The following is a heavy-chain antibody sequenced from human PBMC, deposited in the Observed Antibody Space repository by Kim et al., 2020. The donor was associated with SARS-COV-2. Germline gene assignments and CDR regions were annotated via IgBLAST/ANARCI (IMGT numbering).Heavy chain of an antibody. CDR1: GYTFTSYA. CDR2: INTNTGNP. J-gene: IGHJ6*02. V-gene: IGHV7-4-1*02. Sequence: ASVKVSCKASGYTFTSYAMNWVRQAPGQGLEWMGWINTNTGNPTYAQGFTGRFVFSLDTSVSTAYLQISSLKAEDTAVYYCAREGTVLRYFDWLPPYYSYYGMDVWGQGTTVTVSS. D-gene: IGHD3-9*01. CDR3: AREGTVLRYFDWLPPYYSYYGMDV.